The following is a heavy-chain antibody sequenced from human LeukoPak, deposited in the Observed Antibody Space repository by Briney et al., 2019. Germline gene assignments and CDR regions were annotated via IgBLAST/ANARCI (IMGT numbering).Heavy chain of an antibody. CDR2: MNPNSGNT. J-gene: IGHJ3*02. D-gene: IGHD3-22*01. Sequence: ASVKVSCKASGYTFTSYDINWVRQATGQGLEWMGWMNPNSGNTGYAQKFQGRVTITRNTSISTAYMELSSLRSEDTAVYYCARPHHYYDSSGYYRATAFDIWGQGTMVTVSS. V-gene: IGHV1-8*03. CDR1: GYTFTSYD. CDR3: ARPHHYYDSSGYYRATAFDI.